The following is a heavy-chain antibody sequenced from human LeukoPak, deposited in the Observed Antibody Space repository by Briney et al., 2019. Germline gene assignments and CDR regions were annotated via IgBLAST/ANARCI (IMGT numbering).Heavy chain of an antibody. V-gene: IGHV1-18*04. J-gene: IGHJ5*02. Sequence: ASVKVSCKASGYTFTSYGISWVRQAPGQGLEWMGWTSAYNGNTNYAQKLQGRVTMTTATSTSTAYMELRSLRSDDTAVYYCARDPGSGSQFSYWFDPWGQGTLVTVSS. CDR3: ARDPGSGSQFSYWFDP. CDR1: GYTFTSYG. D-gene: IGHD3-10*01. CDR2: TSAYNGNT.